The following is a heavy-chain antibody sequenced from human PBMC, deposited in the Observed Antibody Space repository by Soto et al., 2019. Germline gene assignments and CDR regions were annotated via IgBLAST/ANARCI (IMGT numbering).Heavy chain of an antibody. Sequence: PGGSLRLSCAASGFTFSSYAMSWVRQAPGKGLEWVSAISGSGGSTYYADSVKGRFTISRDNSKNTLYLQMNSLRAEDTAVYYCARVDTAMVDYYGMDVWGQGTTVTVSS. J-gene: IGHJ6*02. V-gene: IGHV3-23*01. D-gene: IGHD5-18*01. CDR2: ISGSGGST. CDR1: GFTFSSYA. CDR3: ARVDTAMVDYYGMDV.